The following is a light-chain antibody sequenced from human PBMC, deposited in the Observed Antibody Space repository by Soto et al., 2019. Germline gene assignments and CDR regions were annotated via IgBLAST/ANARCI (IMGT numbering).Light chain of an antibody. CDR1: QSVSTSY. Sequence: EIVLTQSPGTLSLSPGERATLSCRASQSVSTSYLAWYQQKPGQAPRLLIYGASSSSTGIPERLSGCGSGADFTLTISRLEPEDFALYYYQQYCSVPLTFGGGTKVEIK. CDR2: GAS. J-gene: IGKJ4*01. V-gene: IGKV3-20*01. CDR3: QQYCSVPLT.